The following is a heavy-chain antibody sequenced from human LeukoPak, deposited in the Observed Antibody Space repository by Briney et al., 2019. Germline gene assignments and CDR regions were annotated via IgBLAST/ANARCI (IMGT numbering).Heavy chain of an antibody. CDR1: CGSISSGEYY. J-gene: IGHJ4*02. D-gene: IGHD5-18*01. Sequence: PSEALSLTCTVSCGSISSGEYYWSWIRHPPGKGLAWIGYIYYSGSTYYNPSLKSRVTISVDTSKNQFSLKLSSVTAADTAVYYCARETQGYSYGTGTYTLDYWGQGTLVTVSS. CDR2: IYYSGST. CDR3: ARETQGYSYGTGTYTLDY. V-gene: IGHV4-30-4*01.